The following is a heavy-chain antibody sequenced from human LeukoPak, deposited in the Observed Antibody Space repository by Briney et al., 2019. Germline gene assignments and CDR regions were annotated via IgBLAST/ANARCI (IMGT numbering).Heavy chain of an antibody. Sequence: SETLSLTCAVYGGSFSGYYWSWIRQPPGKGLEWIGEINHSGSTNYNPSLRSRVTISVDTSNNQFSLKLSSVTAADTAVYYCTRAIRGVIINYYYYYMDVWGKGTTVTISS. V-gene: IGHV4-34*01. CDR2: INHSGST. CDR1: GGSFSGYY. D-gene: IGHD3-10*01. J-gene: IGHJ6*03. CDR3: TRAIRGVIINYYYYYMDV.